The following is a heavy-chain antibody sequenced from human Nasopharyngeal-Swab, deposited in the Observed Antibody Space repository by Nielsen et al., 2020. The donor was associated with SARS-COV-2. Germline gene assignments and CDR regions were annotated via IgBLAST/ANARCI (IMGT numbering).Heavy chain of an antibody. J-gene: IGHJ4*02. D-gene: IGHD1-14*01. Sequence: GESLKISCAASGFTFSDYSMIWVRQAPGKGLEWLSYISHDSRTKVYADSVKGRFTISRDNAKTSFFLQMNSLRAEDTAVYFCARDKNPTVFDFWGQGTLITVSS. CDR1: GFTFSDYS. V-gene: IGHV3-48*01. CDR2: ISHDSRTK. CDR3: ARDKNPTVFDF.